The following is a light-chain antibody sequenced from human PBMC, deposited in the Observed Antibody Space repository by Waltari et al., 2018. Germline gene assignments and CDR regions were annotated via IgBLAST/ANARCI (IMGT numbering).Light chain of an antibody. Sequence: DIQMTQSPSTLSASVGDRVTITCRASQNINTYLAWYQHKPGKAPNLLIYGGSTLESGVPLRFSGSGSGTEFTLTISSLQPDDFATYYCQRYNSYSNTFGQGTKLEIK. CDR1: QNINTY. CDR3: QRYNSYSNT. V-gene: IGKV1-5*01. J-gene: IGKJ2*01. CDR2: GGS.